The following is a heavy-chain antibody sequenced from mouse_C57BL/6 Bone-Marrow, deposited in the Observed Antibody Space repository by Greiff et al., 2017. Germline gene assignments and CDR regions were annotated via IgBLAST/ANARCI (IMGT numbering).Heavy chain of an antibody. D-gene: IGHD2-2*01. CDR2: ISNGGGST. CDR1: GFTFSDYY. V-gene: IGHV5-12*01. Sequence: EVHLVESGGGLVQPGGSLKLSCAASGFTFSDYYMYWVRQTPEKRLEWVAYISNGGGSTYYPDTVKGRFTISRDNAKNTLYLQMSRLKSEDTAMYYCARSMVTTRDYYAMDYRGQGTSVTVSS. J-gene: IGHJ4*01. CDR3: ARSMVTTRDYYAMDY.